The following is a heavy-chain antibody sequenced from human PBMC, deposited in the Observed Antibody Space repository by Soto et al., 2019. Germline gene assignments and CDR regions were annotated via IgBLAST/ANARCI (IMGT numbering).Heavy chain of an antibody. CDR3: ASLGPIHFDY. J-gene: IGHJ4*02. CDR1: GFTFSSYS. CDR2: ISSSSSYI. V-gene: IGHV3-21*01. Sequence: PGGSLRLSCAASGFTFSSYSMNWVRQAPGKGLEWVSSISSSSSYIYYADSVKGRFTISRDNAKNSLYLQMNSLRAEDTAMYYCASLGPIHFDYWGQGTLVTVSS. D-gene: IGHD3-16*01.